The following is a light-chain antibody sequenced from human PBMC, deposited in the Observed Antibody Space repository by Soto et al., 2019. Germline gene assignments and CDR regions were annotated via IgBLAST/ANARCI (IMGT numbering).Light chain of an antibody. V-gene: IGKV1-9*01. CDR1: QGISSY. J-gene: IGKJ4*01. Sequence: DIQLTPSPSFLSASVVDRVTITCRASQGISSYLAWYQQKPGKAPKLLIYAASTLQSGVPSRFSGSGSGTEFTLTISSLQPEDFATYYCQQYYSYPLTFGGGTKVDIK. CDR2: AAS. CDR3: QQYYSYPLT.